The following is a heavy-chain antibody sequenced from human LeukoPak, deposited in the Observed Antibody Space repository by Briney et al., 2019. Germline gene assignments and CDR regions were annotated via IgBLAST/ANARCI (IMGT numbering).Heavy chain of an antibody. CDR3: AKDLYYYDSSGPFDY. J-gene: IGHJ4*02. V-gene: IGHV3-9*01. CDR2: MSWKSCSI. D-gene: IGHD3-22*01. CDR1: RLTFDDYA. Sequence: QPGGSLRLSCAASRLTFDDYAMHWVRQAPGKGLEWLSGMSWKSCSIRYADSVKGRFTISRDNAKNSLYLQMNSLRAEYTALYYCAKDLYYYDSSGPFDYWGQGTLVTVSS.